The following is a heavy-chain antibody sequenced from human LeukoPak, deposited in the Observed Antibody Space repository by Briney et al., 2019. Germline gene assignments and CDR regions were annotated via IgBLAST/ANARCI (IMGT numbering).Heavy chain of an antibody. V-gene: IGHV1-8*01. CDR2: MNPNSGNT. Sequence: ASVKVSCKASGYTFTSYDINWVRQATGQGLEWMGWMNPNSGNTGYAQKIQGRVTMTRNTSISTAYMELSSLRSEDTAVYYCARAVAGTEGGWFDPWGQGTLVTVSS. CDR3: ARAVAGTEGGWFDP. D-gene: IGHD6-19*01. J-gene: IGHJ5*02. CDR1: GYTFTSYD.